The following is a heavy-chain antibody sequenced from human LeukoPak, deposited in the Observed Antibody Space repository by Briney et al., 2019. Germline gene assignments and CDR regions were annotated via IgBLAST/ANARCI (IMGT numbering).Heavy chain of an antibody. V-gene: IGHV3-23*01. D-gene: IGHD4-17*01. J-gene: IGHJ6*02. CDR1: GFTFSSYA. Sequence: GGSLRLSCAASGFTFSSYAMSWVRQAPGKGLEWVSAISGSGGSTYYADSVKGRFTISRDNSKNTLYLQMNSLRAEDTAVYYCTKDLRTVGYYYGMDVWGQGTTVTVSS. CDR3: TKDLRTVGYYYGMDV. CDR2: ISGSGGST.